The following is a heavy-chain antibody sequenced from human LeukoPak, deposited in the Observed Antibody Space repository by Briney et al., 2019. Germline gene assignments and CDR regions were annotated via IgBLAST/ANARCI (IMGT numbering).Heavy chain of an antibody. V-gene: IGHV4-59*01. Sequence: SETLSLTCTVSGGSISSYYWSWIRQPPGKGLEWIGYIYYSGSTNCNPSLKSRVTISVDTSKNQFSLKLSSVTAADTAVYYCARGAADISGYYFDYWGQGTLVTVSS. CDR2: IYYSGST. D-gene: IGHD2-15*01. J-gene: IGHJ4*02. CDR3: ARGAADISGYYFDY. CDR1: GGSISSYY.